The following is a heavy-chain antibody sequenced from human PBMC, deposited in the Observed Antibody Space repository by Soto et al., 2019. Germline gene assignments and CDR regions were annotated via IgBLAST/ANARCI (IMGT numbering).Heavy chain of an antibody. V-gene: IGHV4-4*02. CDR3: ARASRDSSGWYRADY. J-gene: IGHJ4*02. CDR1: GGSISSSNW. D-gene: IGHD6-19*01. Sequence: SETLSLTCAVSGGSISSSNWWSWVRQPPGKGLEWIGEIYHSGSTNYNPSLKSRVTISVDKSKNQFSLKLSSVTAADTAVYYCARASRDSSGWYRADYWGQGTLVTVSS. CDR2: IYHSGST.